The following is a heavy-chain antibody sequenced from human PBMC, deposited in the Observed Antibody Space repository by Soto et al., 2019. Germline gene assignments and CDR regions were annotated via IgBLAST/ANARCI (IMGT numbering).Heavy chain of an antibody. CDR1: GFTFSSYS. V-gene: IGHV3-48*01. CDR3: ARDFYGSGSYYMGRFDY. D-gene: IGHD3-10*01. J-gene: IGHJ4*02. CDR2: ISSSSSTI. Sequence: EVQLVESGGGLVQPGGSLRLSCAASGFTFSSYSMNWVRQAPGKGLEWVSYISSSSSTIYYADSVKGRFTISRDNAKNSLYLQMNSLRAEDTAVYYCARDFYGSGSYYMGRFDYWGQGTLVTVSS.